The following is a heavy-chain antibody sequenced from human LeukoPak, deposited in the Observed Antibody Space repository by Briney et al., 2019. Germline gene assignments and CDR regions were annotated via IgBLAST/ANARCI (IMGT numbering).Heavy chain of an antibody. CDR2: ISATGGST. D-gene: IGHD6-19*01. J-gene: IGHJ4*02. CDR1: GFTFNNYA. V-gene: IGHV3-23*01. Sequence: GGSLRLSCAASGFTFNNYAMSWVRQAPRKGLEWVSGISATGGSTYYTDSTDSVKARFTISRDNSKNTLYLQMNSLRAEDTAVYYCANGYSSGGGFDYWGQGTLVTVSS. CDR3: ANGYSSGGGFDY.